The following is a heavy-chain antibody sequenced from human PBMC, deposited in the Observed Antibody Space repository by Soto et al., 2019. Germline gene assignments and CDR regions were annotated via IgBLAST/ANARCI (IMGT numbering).Heavy chain of an antibody. Sequence: QLQLQESGPGLVKPSETLSLTCTVSGGSISSSSYYWGWIRQPPGKGLEWIGSIYYSGSTYYNPSLKSRVTISVDTSKNQFSLKLSSVTAADTAVYYCARQSWIAVAGTRWFDPWGQGTLVTVSS. J-gene: IGHJ5*02. CDR3: ARQSWIAVAGTRWFDP. D-gene: IGHD6-19*01. V-gene: IGHV4-39*01. CDR2: IYYSGST. CDR1: GGSISSSSYY.